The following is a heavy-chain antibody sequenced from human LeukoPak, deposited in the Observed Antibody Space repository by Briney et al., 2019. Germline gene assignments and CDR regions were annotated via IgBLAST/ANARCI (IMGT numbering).Heavy chain of an antibody. CDR1: GFTFTSHD. CDR3: ARASPSSGYLYYFDY. Sequence: ASVKVSCKASGFTFTSHDYNWVRQAPGQGLEWMGWINTNTGNPTYAQGFTGRFVFSLDTSVSTAYLQISSLKAEDTAVYYCARASPSSGYLYYFDYWGQGTLVTVSS. D-gene: IGHD3-22*01. J-gene: IGHJ4*02. V-gene: IGHV7-4-1*02. CDR2: INTNTGNP.